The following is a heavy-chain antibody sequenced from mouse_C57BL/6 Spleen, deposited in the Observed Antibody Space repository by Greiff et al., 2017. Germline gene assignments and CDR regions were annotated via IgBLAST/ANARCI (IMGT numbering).Heavy chain of an antibody. CDR3: ARGRLALDY. CDR2: INYDGSST. CDR1: GFTFSDYY. D-gene: IGHD4-1*01. J-gene: IGHJ2*01. Sequence: EVQLVESEGGLVQPGSSMKLSCTASGFTFSDYYMDWVRQVPEKGLEWVANINYDGSSTYYLDSLKSRFIISRDNAKNILYLQMSSLKSEDTATYYCARGRLALDYWGQGTTLTVSS. V-gene: IGHV5-16*01.